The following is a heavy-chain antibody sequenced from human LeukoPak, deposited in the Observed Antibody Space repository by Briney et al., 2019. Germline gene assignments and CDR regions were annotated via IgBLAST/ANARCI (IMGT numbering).Heavy chain of an antibody. CDR1: GFTFSSYA. V-gene: IGHV3-23*01. J-gene: IGHJ3*02. D-gene: IGHD3-22*01. Sequence: GGSLRLSCAASGFTFSSYAMSWVRQAPGKGLEWVSAISGSGGSTYYADSVKGRFTISRDNSKNTLYLQMNSLRAEDTAVYYCAKDTQITMIVVVITTGDAFDIWGQGTMVTVSS. CDR3: AKDTQITMIVVVITTGDAFDI. CDR2: ISGSGGST.